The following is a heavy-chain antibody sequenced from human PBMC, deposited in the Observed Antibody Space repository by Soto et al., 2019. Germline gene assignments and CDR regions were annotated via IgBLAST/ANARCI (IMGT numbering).Heavy chain of an antibody. V-gene: IGHV1-3*01. D-gene: IGHD6-6*01. Sequence: GASVKVSCKASGYTFTSYAMHWVRQAPGQRLEWMGWINAGNGNTKYSQKFQGRVTITRDTSASTAYMELSSLRSEDTAVYYCASGWSRIAARPLYYYGMDVWGQGTTVTVSS. CDR1: GYTFTSYA. CDR2: INAGNGNT. J-gene: IGHJ6*02. CDR3: ASGWSRIAARPLYYYGMDV.